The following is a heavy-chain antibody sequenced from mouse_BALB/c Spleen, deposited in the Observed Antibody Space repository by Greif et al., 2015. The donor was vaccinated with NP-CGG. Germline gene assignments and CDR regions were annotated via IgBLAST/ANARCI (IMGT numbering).Heavy chain of an antibody. CDR2: ISSGGSYT. J-gene: IGHJ2*01. CDR3: ARNYYGSSPYFDY. D-gene: IGHD1-1*01. V-gene: IGHV5-9-4*01. CDR1: GFTFSSYA. Sequence: VQLKESGGGLVKPGGSLKLSCAASGFTFSSYAMSWVRQSPEKRLEWVAEISSGGSYTYYPDTVTGRFTISRDNAKNTLYLEMSSLRSEDTAMYYCARNYYGSSPYFDYWGQGTTLTVSS.